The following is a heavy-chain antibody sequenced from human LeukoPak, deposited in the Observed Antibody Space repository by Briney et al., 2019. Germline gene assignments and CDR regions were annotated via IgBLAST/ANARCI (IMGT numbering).Heavy chain of an antibody. D-gene: IGHD5-18*01. CDR1: GGSISSYY. CDR3: ASVDTAMVTIDY. J-gene: IGHJ4*02. CDR2: IYYSGST. V-gene: IGHV4-59*08. Sequence: PSETLSLTCTVSGGSISSYYWSWIRQPPGKGLEWIGYIYYSGSTNYNPSLKSRVTISVDTPKNQFSLKLSSVTAADTAVYYCASVDTAMVTIDYWGQGTLVTVSS.